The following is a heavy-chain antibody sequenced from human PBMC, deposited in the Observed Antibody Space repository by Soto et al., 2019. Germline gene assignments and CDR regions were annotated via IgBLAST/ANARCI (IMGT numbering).Heavy chain of an antibody. J-gene: IGHJ4*02. V-gene: IGHV1-18*01. D-gene: IGHD6-19*01. CDR1: GYTFRNYG. CDR3: AKVISAWYFDY. CDR2: IGPYNGNT. Sequence: GASVKVSCKASGYTFRNYGLSWVRQAPGQGLEWMGWIGPYNGNTKFAQKFQGRVTMTADTSKNTLYLQMNSLRAEDTAVYYCAKVISAWYFDYCGQGTLVTVSS.